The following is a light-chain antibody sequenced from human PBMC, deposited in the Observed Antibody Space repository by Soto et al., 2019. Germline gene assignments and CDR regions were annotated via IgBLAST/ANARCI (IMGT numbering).Light chain of an antibody. Sequence: YELTQPPSVSVAPGQTATITCAGNNIGSRTVPWYQQQTVPAPALVVSDNTGRPSWIPERFSGSNSGNTATLTISRVGAGDEADYNWQLGERSSEQVLFGGGTKVTVL. CDR2: DNT. V-gene: IGLV3-21*02. CDR1: NIGSRT. CDR3: QLGERSSEQVL. J-gene: IGLJ2*01.